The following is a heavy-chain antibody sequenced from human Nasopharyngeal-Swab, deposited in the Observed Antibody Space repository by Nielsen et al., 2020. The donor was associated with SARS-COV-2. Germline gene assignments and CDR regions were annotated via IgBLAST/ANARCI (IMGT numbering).Heavy chain of an antibody. J-gene: IGHJ5*02. CDR3: AKDSGAGFCDDGSCFPTNH. CDR1: GFTFDDYT. Sequence: SLKISCAASGFTFDDYTMHWVRQAPGKGLEWVSGISWNSGSITYADSVKGRFTISRDNAKNFLYLQMNGLRAEDTAVYYCAKDSGAGFCDDGSCFPTNHWGLGTLVTVSS. D-gene: IGHD2-15*01. V-gene: IGHV3-9*01. CDR2: ISWNSGSI.